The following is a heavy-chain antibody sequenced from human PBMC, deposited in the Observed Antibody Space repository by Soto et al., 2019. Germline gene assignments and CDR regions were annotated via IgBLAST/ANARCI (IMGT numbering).Heavy chain of an antibody. D-gene: IGHD4-17*01. V-gene: IGHV3-74*01. J-gene: IGHJ4*02. CDR3: ARGRYYGGNWFDY. CDR1: GFSFSSYW. CDR2: INSDGSST. Sequence: PGGSLRLSCAASGFSFSSYWMHWVRQAPGKGLVWVSRINSDGSSTTYADSVKGRFTISRDNAKNTLYLQMNSLRAEDTAVYYCARGRYYGGNWFDYWGQGTLVTVSS.